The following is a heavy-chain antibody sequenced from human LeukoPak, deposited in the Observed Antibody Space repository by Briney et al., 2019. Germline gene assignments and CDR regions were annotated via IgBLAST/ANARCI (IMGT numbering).Heavy chain of an antibody. CDR3: ARPHYGSGSLDS. J-gene: IGHJ4*02. Sequence: SETLSLTCTVSGGSISSYYWSWIRQPAGKGLEWIGRIYTSGSTNYNPSLKSRVTISVDKSKNQFSLKLSSVTAADTAVYYCARPHYGSGSLDSWGQGTLVTVSS. D-gene: IGHD3-10*01. CDR2: IYTSGST. V-gene: IGHV4-4*07. CDR1: GGSISSYY.